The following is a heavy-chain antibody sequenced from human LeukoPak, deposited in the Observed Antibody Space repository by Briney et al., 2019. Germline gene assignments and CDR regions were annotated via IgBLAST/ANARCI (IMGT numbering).Heavy chain of an antibody. Sequence: SETLSLTCTVFGGSTSGRYWTWIRQPPGKGLEWIGCIHYDGRTNYNPSFKSRVIISLDTSNNQFSLNLKSVTAADTAAYYCARLVNYGYSDYCGQGTLVTVSS. J-gene: IGHJ4*02. D-gene: IGHD3-22*01. CDR3: ARLVNYGYSDY. CDR1: GGSTSGRY. V-gene: IGHV4-59*11. CDR2: IHYDGRT.